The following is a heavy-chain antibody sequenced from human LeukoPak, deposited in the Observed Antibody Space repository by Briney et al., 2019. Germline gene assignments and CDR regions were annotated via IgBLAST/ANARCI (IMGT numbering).Heavy chain of an antibody. J-gene: IGHJ4*02. CDR3: ASLDY. CDR2: INRDGSST. Sequence: GPSLRLSCPAHAFTFSIYCADCVSHSPGKGVVWVSSINRDGSSTSYADSVKGRFTISRDNAKNTLYLQMNPLRAEDTAVYYCASLDYWGQGTPVTVSS. CDR1: AFTFSIYC. V-gene: IGHV3-74*01.